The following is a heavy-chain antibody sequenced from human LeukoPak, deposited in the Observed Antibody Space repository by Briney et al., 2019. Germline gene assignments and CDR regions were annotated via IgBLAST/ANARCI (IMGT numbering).Heavy chain of an antibody. CDR2: IKQDGIEK. J-gene: IGHJ3*02. Sequence: PGGSLRLSCAASGFTFSSYSMNWVRQVPGKGLEWVANIKQDGIEKYYVDSMKGRSTISRDNAKNSLYLQMNSLRVEDTAVYYCARGGGSARYGNAFGIWGQGTLVTVSS. CDR3: ARGGGSARYGNAFGI. CDR1: GFTFSSYS. D-gene: IGHD6-19*01. V-gene: IGHV3-7*01.